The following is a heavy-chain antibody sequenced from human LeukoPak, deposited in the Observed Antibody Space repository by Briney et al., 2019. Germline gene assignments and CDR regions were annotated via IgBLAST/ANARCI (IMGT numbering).Heavy chain of an antibody. Sequence: GGSLRLSCAASGFTFSTYRMSWVRQAPGKGLEWVANIKQDGSEKHYVDSVKGRFTISRDNAKNSLYLQMSSLRAEDTAVYYCARDYHYCSGGSCYPPNYYYYYMDVWGKGTTVTISS. D-gene: IGHD2-15*01. CDR2: IKQDGSEK. CDR1: GFTFSTYR. CDR3: ARDYHYCSGGSCYPPNYYYYYMDV. V-gene: IGHV3-7*01. J-gene: IGHJ6*03.